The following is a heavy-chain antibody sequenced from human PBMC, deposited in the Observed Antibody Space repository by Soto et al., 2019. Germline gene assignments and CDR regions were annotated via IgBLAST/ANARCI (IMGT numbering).Heavy chain of an antibody. V-gene: IGHV3-30*18. Sequence: QVQLVESGGGVVQPGRSLRLSCAASGFTFSSYGMHWVRQAPGKGLEWVAVISYDGSNKYYADSVKGRFTICRDNSKNTLYLQMNSLRAEDTAVYYCAKSLAAAGTYWGQGTLVTVSS. J-gene: IGHJ4*02. CDR1: GFTFSSYG. D-gene: IGHD6-13*01. CDR3: AKSLAAAGTY. CDR2: ISYDGSNK.